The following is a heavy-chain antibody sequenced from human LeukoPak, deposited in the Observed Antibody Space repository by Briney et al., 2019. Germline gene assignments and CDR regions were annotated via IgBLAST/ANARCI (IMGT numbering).Heavy chain of an antibody. V-gene: IGHV1-2*04. D-gene: IGHD2-2*01. CDR2: INPNSGGT. Sequence: ASVKVSCKASGGTFISYAISWVRQAPGQGLEWMGWINPNSGGTNYAQKFQGWVTMTRDTSISTAYMELSRLRSDDTAVYYCARVGCSSTSCYAGARWAFDIWGQGTMVTVSS. J-gene: IGHJ3*02. CDR3: ARVGCSSTSCYAGARWAFDI. CDR1: GGTFISYA.